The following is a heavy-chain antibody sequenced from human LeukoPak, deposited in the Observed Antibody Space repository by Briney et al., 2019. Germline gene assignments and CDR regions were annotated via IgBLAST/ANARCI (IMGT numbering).Heavy chain of an antibody. D-gene: IGHD6-19*01. CDR1: GGSISSSSYY. Sequence: SETLSLTCTVSGGSISSSSYYWGWIRQPPGKGLEWIGTIYYSGSAYYNPSLKSRVTVSLDTPKNQFSLKLTSVTAADTAIYYCARATVAAQDYYFDSWGQGTLVTVSS. CDR3: ARATVAAQDYYFDS. J-gene: IGHJ4*02. CDR2: IYYSGSA. V-gene: IGHV4-39*07.